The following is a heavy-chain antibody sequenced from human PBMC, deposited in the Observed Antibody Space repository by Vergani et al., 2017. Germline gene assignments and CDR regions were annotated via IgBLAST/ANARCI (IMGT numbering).Heavy chain of an antibody. CDR3: ARADYGILTGYRD. V-gene: IGHV1-46*03. D-gene: IGHD3-9*01. CDR1: GYTFSNYY. J-gene: IGHJ4*02. CDR2: INPSGGHT. Sequence: QVQVVQSGAEVKKSGASVKVSCKTSGYTFSNYYMHWVRQAPGKVLEWMGIINPSGGHTNYAQKFQGRVTMTRDTSTSTVYMELSSLRSEDTAIYYCARADYGILTGYRDWGQGTMVTVSA.